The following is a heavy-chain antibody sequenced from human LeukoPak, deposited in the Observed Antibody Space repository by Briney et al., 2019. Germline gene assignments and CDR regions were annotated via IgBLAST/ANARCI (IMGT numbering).Heavy chain of an antibody. CDR1: GGSFSGYY. D-gene: IGHD5-18*01. V-gene: IGHV4-34*01. CDR2: INHSGST. CDR3: ARRRRQRGYSYGYSFDP. J-gene: IGHJ5*02. Sequence: SETLSLTCAVYGGSFSGYYWSWIRQPPGKGLEWIGEINHSGSTNYNPSLKSRVTISVDTSKNQFSLKLSSVTAADTAVYYCARRRRQRGYSYGYSFDPWGQGTLVTVSS.